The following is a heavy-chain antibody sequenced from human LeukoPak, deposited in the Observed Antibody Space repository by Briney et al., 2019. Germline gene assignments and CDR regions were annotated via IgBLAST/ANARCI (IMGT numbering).Heavy chain of an antibody. Sequence: ARSLSLSCAASGFTFSSYDLSWVRQAPGKGLEWVAVISYDGSNKYYADSVKGRFTISRDNSKNTLYLQMNSLRAEDTAVYYCARDDSGSYPLGAFDIWGQGTMVTVSS. CDR1: GFTFSSYD. J-gene: IGHJ3*02. CDR2: ISYDGSNK. CDR3: ARDDSGSYPLGAFDI. V-gene: IGHV3-30-3*01. D-gene: IGHD1-26*01.